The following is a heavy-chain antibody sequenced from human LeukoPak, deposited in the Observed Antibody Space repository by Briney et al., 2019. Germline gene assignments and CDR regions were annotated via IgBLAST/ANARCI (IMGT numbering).Heavy chain of an antibody. CDR1: GYTFTSYG. J-gene: IGHJ5*02. V-gene: IGHV1-18*01. CDR2: ISGYNGNT. CDR3: ASHTSVTTGWFDP. Sequence: ASVKVSCKASGYTFTSYGISWVRQAPGQGLEWMGWISGYNGNTNYAQKVQGRVTMTTDTSTSTAYMELRSLRSDDTAVYYCASHTSVTTGWFDPWGQGTLVTVSS. D-gene: IGHD4-17*01.